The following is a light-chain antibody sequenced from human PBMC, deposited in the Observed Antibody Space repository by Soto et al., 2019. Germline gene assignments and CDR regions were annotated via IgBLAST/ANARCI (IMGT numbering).Light chain of an antibody. CDR2: EAT. V-gene: IGLV2-23*01. Sequence: QSVLTQPASVSGPPGQSITISCIGASSDIGKYKVVSWYQHHPGKVPKLLIYEATKRPSGVSDRFSGSESDNTASLTISGLQAEDEADYYCCSYVGNSLWLFGGGTK. CDR1: SSDIGKYKV. J-gene: IGLJ3*02. CDR3: CSYVGNSLWL.